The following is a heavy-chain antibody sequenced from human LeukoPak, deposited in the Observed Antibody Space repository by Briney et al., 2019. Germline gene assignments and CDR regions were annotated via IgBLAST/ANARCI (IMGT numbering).Heavy chain of an antibody. V-gene: IGHV3-30*02. J-gene: IGHJ3*02. CDR1: GFTFSSYG. Sequence: GGSLRLSCAASGFTFSSYGMHWVRQAPGKGLEWVAFIRYDGSNKYYADSVKGRFTISRDNSKNTLYLQMNSLRAEDTAVYYCARLLGYCSSTSCYAHAFDIWGQGTMVTVSS. D-gene: IGHD2-2*01. CDR3: ARLLGYCSSTSCYAHAFDI. CDR2: IRYDGSNK.